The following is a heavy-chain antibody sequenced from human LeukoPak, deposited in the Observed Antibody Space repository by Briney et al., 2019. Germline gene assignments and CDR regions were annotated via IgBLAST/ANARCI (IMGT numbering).Heavy chain of an antibody. V-gene: IGHV1-2*02. Sequence: ASVKVSCKASGYTFTGYYMHWVRQAPGQGLEWMGWINPNSGGTNYAQKFQGRVTMTRDTSISTAYMELSRLRSDDTAVYYCASEYSSSSPPENWFDLWGQGTLVTVSS. CDR2: INPNSGGT. D-gene: IGHD6-6*01. CDR1: GYTFTGYY. J-gene: IGHJ5*02. CDR3: ASEYSSSSPPENWFDL.